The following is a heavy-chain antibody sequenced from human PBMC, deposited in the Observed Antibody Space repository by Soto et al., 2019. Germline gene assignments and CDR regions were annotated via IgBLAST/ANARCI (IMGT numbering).Heavy chain of an antibody. CDR2: IWYDGSNK. CDR1: GFTFSSYG. CDR3: ARDLRYDFWSGYRKLIGAFDI. V-gene: IGHV3-33*01. Sequence: GGSLRLSCAASGFTFSSYGMHWVRRAPGKGLEWVAVIWYDGSNKYYADSVKGRFTISRDNSKNTLYLQMNSLRAEDTAVYYCARDLRYDFWSGYRKLIGAFDIWGQGTMVTVSS. J-gene: IGHJ3*02. D-gene: IGHD3-3*01.